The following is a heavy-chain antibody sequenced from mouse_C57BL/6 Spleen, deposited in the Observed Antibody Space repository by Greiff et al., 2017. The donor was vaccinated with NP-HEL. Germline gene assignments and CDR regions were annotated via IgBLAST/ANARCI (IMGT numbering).Heavy chain of an antibody. V-gene: IGHV5-6*01. CDR1: GFTFSSYG. D-gene: IGHD2-1*01. CDR3: ARPPLLSHFDY. J-gene: IGHJ2*01. CDR2: ISSGGSYT. Sequence: EVKLVESGGDLVKPGGSLKLSCAASGFTFSSYGMSWVRQTPDKRLEWVATISSGGSYTYYPASVKGRFPISRDNAKNTLYLQMSSLKSEDTAVYYCARPPLLSHFDYWGQGTTLTVSS.